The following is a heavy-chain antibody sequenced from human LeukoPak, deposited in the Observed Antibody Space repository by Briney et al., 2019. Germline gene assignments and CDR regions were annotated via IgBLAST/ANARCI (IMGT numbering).Heavy chain of an antibody. CDR1: SGSISSGDYY. D-gene: IGHD3-22*01. CDR3: ARVGYDSSDPSP. J-gene: IGHJ5*02. V-gene: IGHV4-30-4*01. Sequence: SETLSLTCTVSSGSISSGDYYWSWIRQPPGKGLEWIGYIYYSGSTYYNPSLKSRVTISVDTSKNQFSLKLSSVTAADTAVYYCARVGYDSSDPSPWGQGTLVTVSS. CDR2: IYYSGST.